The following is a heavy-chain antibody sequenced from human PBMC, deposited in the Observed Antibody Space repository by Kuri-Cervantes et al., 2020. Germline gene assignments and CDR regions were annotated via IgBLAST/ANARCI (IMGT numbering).Heavy chain of an antibody. V-gene: IGHV3-9*01. D-gene: IGHD6-19*01. CDR3: AKDQSEWLAKYSFDS. CDR1: GFTFDDYA. Sequence: SLKISCAASGFTFDDYAMHWVRQAPGKGLEWVSGISWNSGSIGYADSVEGRFTVSRDNAKNSLYLQMDNLKAEDTALYYCAKDQSEWLAKYSFDSWGQGTPVTVSS. J-gene: IGHJ4*02. CDR2: ISWNSGSI.